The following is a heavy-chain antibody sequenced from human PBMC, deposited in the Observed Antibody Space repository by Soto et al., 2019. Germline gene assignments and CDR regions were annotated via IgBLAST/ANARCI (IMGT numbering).Heavy chain of an antibody. CDR2: VYHTGRT. CDR1: GGSFKSGSYS. D-gene: IGHD3-10*01. Sequence: SETLSLTCTVSGGSFKSGSYSWSWIRQPPGKGLEWIGYVYHTGRTSYNPSLKSRVSISMDTSKNQFSLNLDSVTAADTAVYYCARRGVLPDYWGQGTLVTVSS. V-gene: IGHV4-61*01. J-gene: IGHJ4*02. CDR3: ARRGVLPDY.